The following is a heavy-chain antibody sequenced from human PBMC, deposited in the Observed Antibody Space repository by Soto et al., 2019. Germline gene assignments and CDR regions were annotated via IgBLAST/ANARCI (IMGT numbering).Heavy chain of an antibody. D-gene: IGHD6-6*01. J-gene: IGHJ6*02. Sequence: SETLSLTCTVSGGSISSSSYYWGWIRQPPGKGLEWIGSIYYSGSTYYNPSLKSRVTISVDTSKNQFSLKLSSVTAADTAVYYCARLDYSSSSLLYYGMDVWGQGTTVTVSS. CDR3: ARLDYSSSSLLYYGMDV. CDR2: IYYSGST. CDR1: GGSISSSSYY. V-gene: IGHV4-39*01.